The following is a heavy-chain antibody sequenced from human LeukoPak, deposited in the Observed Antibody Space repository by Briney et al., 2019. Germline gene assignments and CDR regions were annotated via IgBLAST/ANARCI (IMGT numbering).Heavy chain of an antibody. CDR2: IKQDGSEK. CDR1: GFTFSSYW. CDR3: ARDIKLGSSWYSGWFDP. J-gene: IGHJ5*02. Sequence: GGSLRLSCAASGFTFSSYWMSWVRQAPGKGLEWVANIKQDGSEKYYVDSVKGRFTISRDNAKNSLYLQMNSLRAEDTAVYYCARDIKLGSSWYSGWFDPWGHGTLVTVCS. V-gene: IGHV3-7*01. D-gene: IGHD6-13*01.